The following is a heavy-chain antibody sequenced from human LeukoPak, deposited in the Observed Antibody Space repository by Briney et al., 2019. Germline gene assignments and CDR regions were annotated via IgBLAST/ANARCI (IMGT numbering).Heavy chain of an antibody. CDR2: ISSSSSYI. D-gene: IGHD3-10*01. J-gene: IGHJ4*02. CDR3: ARGPGITMVRGVDY. V-gene: IGHV3-21*01. Sequence: GGSLRLSCAASGFTFSSYSMNWVRQAPGKGLEWVSSISSSSSYIYYADSVKGRFTISRDNAKNSLYLQMNSLRAEDTAVYYCARGPGITMVRGVDYWGQGTLVTVSS. CDR1: GFTFSSYS.